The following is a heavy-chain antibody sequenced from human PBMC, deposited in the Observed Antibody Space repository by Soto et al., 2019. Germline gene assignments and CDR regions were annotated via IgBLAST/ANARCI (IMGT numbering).Heavy chain of an antibody. J-gene: IGHJ4*02. D-gene: IGHD3-9*01. CDR3: ARHVDDILTGYTYYFDY. Sequence: SETLSLTCTVSGGSISSSSYYWGWIRQPPGKGLEWIGSIYYSGSTYYNPSLKSRVTISVDTSKNQFSLKLSSVTAADMAVYYCARHVDDILTGYTYYFDYWGQGTLVTVSS. CDR2: IYYSGST. CDR1: GGSISSSSYY. V-gene: IGHV4-39*01.